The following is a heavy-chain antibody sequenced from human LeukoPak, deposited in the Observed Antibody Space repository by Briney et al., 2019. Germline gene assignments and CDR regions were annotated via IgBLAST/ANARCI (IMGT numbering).Heavy chain of an antibody. CDR3: ARHGSISSDSYFDY. Sequence: SETLSLTCSVSGGSVSSCYYSWIRQSPGKGLEWIGYIHNSGRTNYNPSLKSRATGFVDTYNNQVSLTLSSVTAADTAVYYCARHGSISSDSYFDYWGQGALVTVSS. J-gene: IGHJ4*02. V-gene: IGHV4-59*08. D-gene: IGHD3-22*01. CDR1: GGSVSSCY. CDR2: IHNSGRT.